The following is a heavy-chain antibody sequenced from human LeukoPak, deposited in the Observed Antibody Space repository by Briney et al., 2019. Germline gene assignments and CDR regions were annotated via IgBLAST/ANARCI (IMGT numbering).Heavy chain of an antibody. CDR2: IWYDGSNK. V-gene: IGHV3-30*02. CDR1: GFTFSSYG. Sequence: PGGSLRLSCAASGFTFSSYGMHWVRQAPGKGLEWVAVIWYDGSNKYYADSVKGRFTISRDNSKNTLYLQMNSLRAEDTAVYYCAKDLSYGAKSEGIDYWGQGTLVTVSS. J-gene: IGHJ4*02. D-gene: IGHD4-23*01. CDR3: AKDLSYGAKSEGIDY.